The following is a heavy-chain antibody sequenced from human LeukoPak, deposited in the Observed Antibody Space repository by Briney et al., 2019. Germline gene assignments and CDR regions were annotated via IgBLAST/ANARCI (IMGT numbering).Heavy chain of an antibody. Sequence: GGSLRLSCAASGFTFSDYYMSWIRQAPGKGLVWVSRISSDGSRTSYADSVKGRFTISRDNAKNTLYLQMNSLRADDTAVYYCTTLQRWLQPSDAIDIWGQGTMVTVSS. CDR2: ISSDGSRT. CDR3: TTLQRWLQPSDAIDI. CDR1: GFTFSDYY. J-gene: IGHJ3*02. D-gene: IGHD5-24*01. V-gene: IGHV3-74*01.